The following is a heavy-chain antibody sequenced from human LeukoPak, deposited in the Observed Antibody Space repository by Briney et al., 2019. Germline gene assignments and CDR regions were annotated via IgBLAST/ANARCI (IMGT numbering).Heavy chain of an antibody. V-gene: IGHV3-7*01. CDR1: GFTFSTFW. D-gene: IGHD2-21*02. Sequence: GGSLRLSCAASGFTFSTFWMTWVRQAPGKGLEWVANINQDGSKKVYADSMKGRFTISRDNAKESFYLQLNSLRADDTAVYYCAKWGPHCVGDYCPALDSWGQGTLVTVSS. J-gene: IGHJ4*02. CDR2: INQDGSKK. CDR3: AKWGPHCVGDYCPALDS.